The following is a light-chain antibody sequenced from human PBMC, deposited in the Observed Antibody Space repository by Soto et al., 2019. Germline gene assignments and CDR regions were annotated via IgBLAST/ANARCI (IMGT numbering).Light chain of an antibody. CDR2: GAS. J-gene: IGKJ3*01. CDR3: QQYNNWPFT. CDR1: QSVSSN. Sequence: EIVMTQSPATLSVSPGERATLSCRASQSVSSNLAWYQQKPGQVPRLLIYGASTRATGIPARFSGSGSGTEFTLNISSLQSEDFAVYSCQQYNNWPFTFGLGTKVDIK. V-gene: IGKV3D-15*01.